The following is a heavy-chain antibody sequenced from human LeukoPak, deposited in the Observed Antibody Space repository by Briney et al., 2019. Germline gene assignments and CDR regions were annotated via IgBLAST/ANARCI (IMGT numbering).Heavy chain of an antibody. Sequence: QPGGSLRLSCAASGFTFSSYWMSWVRQAPGKGLEWVANIKQDGSEKYYVDSVKGRFTISRDNAKNSLYLQMNSLRAEDTAVYYCVTPIVGATTLKVAFDIWGQGTMVTVSS. J-gene: IGHJ3*02. CDR3: VTPIVGATTLKVAFDI. D-gene: IGHD1-26*01. V-gene: IGHV3-7*01. CDR2: IKQDGSEK. CDR1: GFTFSSYW.